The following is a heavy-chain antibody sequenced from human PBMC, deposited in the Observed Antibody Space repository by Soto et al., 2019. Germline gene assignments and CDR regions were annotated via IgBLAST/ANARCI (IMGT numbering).Heavy chain of an antibody. CDR2: IYSGGST. CDR1: GFTVSSNC. V-gene: IGHV3-66*01. Sequence: EVQLVESGGGLVQPGGSLRLSCAASGFTVSSNCMSWVRQAPGKGLEWVSVIYSGGSTYYEDSVKGRLTISRDNSKNTLDLQMNSLRAEDTAVYYCATPGGNYYYCYMDVWGKGTTVTGSS. D-gene: IGHD3-10*01. J-gene: IGHJ6*03. CDR3: ATPGGNYYYCYMDV.